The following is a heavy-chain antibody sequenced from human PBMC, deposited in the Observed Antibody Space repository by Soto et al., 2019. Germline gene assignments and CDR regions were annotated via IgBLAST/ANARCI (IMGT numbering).Heavy chain of an antibody. CDR1: GGSISRTRYY. D-gene: IGHD5-12*01. J-gene: IGHJ4*02. CDR3: ARRPGGYDYYFDY. CDR2: FYYIGGP. V-gene: IGHV4-39*01. Sequence: SETLSLTCTVSGGSISRTRYYWGWIRQPPGKGLEWLGTFYYIGGPYYNPSLKGRLTISADTSNNQFSLKLSSVTAADTAMYYCARRPGGYDYYFDYWGQGALVTVSS.